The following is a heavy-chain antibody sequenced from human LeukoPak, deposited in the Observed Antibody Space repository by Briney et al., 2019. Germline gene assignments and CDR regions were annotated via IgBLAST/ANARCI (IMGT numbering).Heavy chain of an antibody. D-gene: IGHD6-13*01. CDR3: ARSKGSSWPYYYYYYMDV. J-gene: IGHJ6*03. CDR2: INPSGGST. V-gene: IGHV1-46*01. CDR1: GYTFTSYY. Sequence: GASVKVSCKASGYTFTSYYMHWVRQAPGPGLEGMGIINPSGGSTSSAQKFQGRVTMTRDTSTSTVYMELSSLRSEDTAVYYCARSKGSSWPYYYYYYMDVWGKGTTVTVSS.